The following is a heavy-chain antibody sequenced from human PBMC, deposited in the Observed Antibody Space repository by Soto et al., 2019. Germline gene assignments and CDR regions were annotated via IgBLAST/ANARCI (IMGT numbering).Heavy chain of an antibody. CDR2: ISAYNGNT. Sequence: ASVKVSCKASGYTFTSYGISWVRQAPGQGLEWMGWISAYNGNTNYAQKLQGRVTMTTDTSTSTAYMELRSLRSDDTAVYYCVRDMTRAKYYDFWSGYYPFFDYWGQGTLVTVSS. V-gene: IGHV1-18*01. CDR1: GYTFTSYG. D-gene: IGHD3-3*01. J-gene: IGHJ4*02. CDR3: VRDMTRAKYYDFWSGYYPFFDY.